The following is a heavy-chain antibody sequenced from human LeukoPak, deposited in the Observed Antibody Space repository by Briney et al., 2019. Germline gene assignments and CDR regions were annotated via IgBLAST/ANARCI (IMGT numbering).Heavy chain of an antibody. D-gene: IGHD3-22*01. Sequence: PSETLSLTCTVSGGSISSYYWSWIRQPPGKGLEWIGYIYYSGSTNYNPSLKSRVTISVDTSKNQFSLKLSSVTAADTAVYYCARDQPHYYDSSGDAFDIWGQGTMVTVSS. V-gene: IGHV4-59*01. J-gene: IGHJ3*02. CDR1: GGSISSYY. CDR3: ARDQPHYYDSSGDAFDI. CDR2: IYYSGST.